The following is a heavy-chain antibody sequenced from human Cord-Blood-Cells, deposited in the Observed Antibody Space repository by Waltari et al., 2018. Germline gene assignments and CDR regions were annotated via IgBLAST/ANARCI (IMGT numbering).Heavy chain of an antibody. CDR2: VYRGDSDT. J-gene: IGHJ4*02. Sequence: EVQLVQSGAEVKQPGASLKISCKGSGYSFTSYWIGWVRQMPGKGLEWMGIVYRGDSDTRHSPSFQGQVTISADKSSSTAYLQWSSLKASDTAMYYWASGTYSSGRDYWGQGTLVTVSS. D-gene: IGHD6-19*01. V-gene: IGHV5-51*01. CDR3: ASGTYSSGRDY. CDR1: GYSFTSYW.